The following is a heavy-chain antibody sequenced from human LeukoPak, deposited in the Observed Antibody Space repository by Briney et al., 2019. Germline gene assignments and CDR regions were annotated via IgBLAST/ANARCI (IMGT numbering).Heavy chain of an antibody. CDR1: GFTLHSLW. CDR2: INTDGSNT. Sequence: GGSLTLSCAASGFTLHSLWMQWVRHARGKGVVCVSCINTDGSNTNYADSVKGRFTFSRDNAKNTLYLQMNSLRVEDTAVYYCARESYRGLGYWGQGTLVTVSS. D-gene: IGHD3-10*01. CDR3: ARESYRGLGY. V-gene: IGHV3-74*01. J-gene: IGHJ4*02.